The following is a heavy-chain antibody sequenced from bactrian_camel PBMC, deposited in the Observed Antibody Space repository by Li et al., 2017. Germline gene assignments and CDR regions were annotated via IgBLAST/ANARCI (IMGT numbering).Heavy chain of an antibody. J-gene: IGHJ6*01. Sequence: HVQLVESGGGSVQAGESLRLSCTTSTYSFDDSEVAWYRQTPGSECDLVSRITTDGGTYYLDSVKGRFTISRDTAKNTLYLQMNSLKPEDMATYFCTAQTTLALSIADFEHWGQGTQVTVS. CDR1: TYSFDDSE. V-gene: IGHV3S60*01. CDR2: ITTDGGT. CDR3: TAQTTLALSIADFEH. D-gene: IGHD1*01.